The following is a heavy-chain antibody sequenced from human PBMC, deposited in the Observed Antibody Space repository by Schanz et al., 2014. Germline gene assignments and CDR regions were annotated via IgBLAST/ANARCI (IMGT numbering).Heavy chain of an antibody. D-gene: IGHD6-13*01. V-gene: IGHV1-69*02. CDR1: GGTFSSYT. Sequence: QVQLVQSEAEEKKPGSSVKVSCKASGGTFSSYTISWVRQAPGQGLEWMGRIIPILGIANYAQKFQGRVTITADKSAYTAYMDVSSLRSEDAAVYYCASSGAGYSSSWDFDYWGQGTLVTVSS. J-gene: IGHJ4*02. CDR3: ASSGAGYSSSWDFDY. CDR2: IIPILGIA.